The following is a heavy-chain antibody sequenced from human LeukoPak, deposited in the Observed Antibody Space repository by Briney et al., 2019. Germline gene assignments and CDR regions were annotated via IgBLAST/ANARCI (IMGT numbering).Heavy chain of an antibody. CDR3: ARDPEDIVVVPAAIGEVWFDP. Sequence: GASVKVSCKASGYTFTGYYMHWVRQAPGQGLEWMGGIIPIFGTANYAQKFQGRVTITADESTSTAYMELSSLRSEDTAVYYCARDPEDIVVVPAAIGEVWFDPWGQGTLVTVSS. CDR2: IIPIFGTA. CDR1: GYTFTGYY. J-gene: IGHJ5*02. D-gene: IGHD2-2*02. V-gene: IGHV1-69*13.